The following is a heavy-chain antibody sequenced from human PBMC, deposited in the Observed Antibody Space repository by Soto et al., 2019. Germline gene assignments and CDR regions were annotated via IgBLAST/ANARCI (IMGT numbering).Heavy chain of an antibody. Sequence: SETLSLTCTVSGGSISGYYWTWIRQPPGKGLEWIGYIFYSGVTNYNPSLKSRVTLSVDTSKNQFSLKLRSVTAADTAVYYCAIVGSSGWYPDYWGRGTLVTVSS. CDR1: GGSISGYY. CDR3: AIVGSSGWYPDY. J-gene: IGHJ4*02. V-gene: IGHV4-59*01. D-gene: IGHD6-19*01. CDR2: IFYSGVT.